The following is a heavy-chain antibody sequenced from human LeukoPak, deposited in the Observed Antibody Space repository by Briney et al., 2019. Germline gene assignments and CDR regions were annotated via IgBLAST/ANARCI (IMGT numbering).Heavy chain of an antibody. CDR1: GYTFTDYY. D-gene: IGHD3-10*01. CDR2: INPNSGDT. J-gene: IGHJ4*02. V-gene: IGHV1-2*02. Sequence: GASVKVSCKASGYTFTDYYVHWVRQAPGQGLEWMGLINPNSGDTNYAQEFQGRVTMTSDTSISTAYMELSRLRSDDTAVFYCARTYYYGSGTYYGDYWGQGTLVTVSS. CDR3: ARTYYYGSGTYYGDY.